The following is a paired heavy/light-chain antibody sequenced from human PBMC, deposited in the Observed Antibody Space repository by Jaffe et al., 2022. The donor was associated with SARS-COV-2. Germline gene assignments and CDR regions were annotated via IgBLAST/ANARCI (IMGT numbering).Light chain of an antibody. Sequence: DIVMTQSPDSLAVSLGERATINCKSSQSVLYSSNNKYYLAWYQQKPGQPPKLLFYWASTRDSGVPDRFSGSGSGTDFTLTISGLQAEDVAVYYCQQYYTTPYTFGQGTKLEIK. CDR1: QSVLYSSNNKYY. CDR2: WAS. V-gene: IGKV4-1*01. J-gene: IGKJ2*01. CDR3: QQYYTTPYT.
Heavy chain of an antibody. V-gene: IGHV3-15*01. J-gene: IGHJ5*02. CDR1: GFTFGNAW. CDR2: IKRKSDGGTT. CDR3: TTDTDEGFDP. Sequence: EVQVVESGGGLVKPGGSLRLSCAASGFTFGNAWMSWVRQAPGKGLEWVGRIKRKSDGGTTDYAAPVKGRFTISRDDSKSTLFLQMNNLKIEDTAVYYCTTDTDEGFDPWGQGTLVTVSS.